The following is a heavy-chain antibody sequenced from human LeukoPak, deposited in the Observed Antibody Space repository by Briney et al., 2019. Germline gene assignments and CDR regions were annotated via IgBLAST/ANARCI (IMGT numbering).Heavy chain of an antibody. J-gene: IGHJ4*02. D-gene: IGHD4-23*01. V-gene: IGHV3-7*03. Sequence: GGSLRLSCVASGFTFSNYWMSWVRQAPGKGLEWVANIKHDGSDKYYVDSVKGRFTISRDISKNTLYLQMNSLRAEDTAVYYCARRAGGYSHPYDYWGQGILVTVSS. CDR1: GFTFSNYW. CDR3: ARRAGGYSHPYDY. CDR2: IKHDGSDK.